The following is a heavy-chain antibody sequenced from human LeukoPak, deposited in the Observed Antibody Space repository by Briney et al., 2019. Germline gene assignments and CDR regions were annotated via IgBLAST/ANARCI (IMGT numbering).Heavy chain of an antibody. CDR3: ARDDRFLSGSYYQAFDC. J-gene: IGHJ4*02. CDR1: GYTFSNYG. CDR2: ISAYSGDT. V-gene: IGHV1-18*01. D-gene: IGHD1-26*01. Sequence: ASVKVSCKASGYTFSNYGVSCVRQAPGQGLEWMGWISAYSGDTKSSRDFQGRLTMTADTSTTTAYMELSKRRAEDTAVYYCARDDRFLSGSYYQAFDCWGQGTLVTVSS.